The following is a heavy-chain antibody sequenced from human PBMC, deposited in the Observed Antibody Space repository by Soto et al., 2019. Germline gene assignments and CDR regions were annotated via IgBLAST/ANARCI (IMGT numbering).Heavy chain of an antibody. CDR3: AITGRRLLDYYYGMDV. CDR1: GFTVSSNY. D-gene: IGHD3-16*01. CDR2: IYSGGST. Sequence: EVQLVDTGGGLIQPGGSLRLSCAASGFTVSSNYMSWVRQAPGKGLEWVSVIYSGGSTYYADSVKGRFTISRDNSKNTLDLRMDSVRAEDTGVYYCAITGRRLLDYYYGMDVWGQGATVTVSS. J-gene: IGHJ6*02. V-gene: IGHV3-53*02.